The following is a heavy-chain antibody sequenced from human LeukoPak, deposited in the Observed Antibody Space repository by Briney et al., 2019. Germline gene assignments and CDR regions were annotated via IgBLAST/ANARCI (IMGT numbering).Heavy chain of an antibody. CDR3: ARDGYYYDSSGYYISDY. CDR2: IIPIFGTA. V-gene: IGHV1-69*05. D-gene: IGHD3-22*01. Sequence: SVKVSCKASGGTFSSYAINWVRQAPGQGLEWMGRIIPIFGTANYAQKFQGRVTITTDESTSTAYMELSSLRSEDTAVYYCARDGYYYDSSGYYISDYWGQGTLVSVSS. J-gene: IGHJ4*02. CDR1: GGTFSSYA.